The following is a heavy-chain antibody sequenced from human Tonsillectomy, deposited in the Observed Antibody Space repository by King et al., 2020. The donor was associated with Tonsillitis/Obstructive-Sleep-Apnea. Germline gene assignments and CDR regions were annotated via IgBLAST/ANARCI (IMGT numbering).Heavy chain of an antibody. CDR1: GFTFSSYE. J-gene: IGHJ4*02. V-gene: IGHV3-48*03. Sequence: VQLVESGGDLIQPGGSLRLSCAASGFTFSSYEMNWVRQTPGKGLEWVSYISTSGSTIYYADSVKGRFTISRDNAKNSLYLQMNSLRAEDTAVYYCARDGSSSSPRGYFDYWGQGTLVTVSS. CDR2: ISTSGSTI. D-gene: IGHD6-13*01. CDR3: ARDGSSSSPRGYFDY.